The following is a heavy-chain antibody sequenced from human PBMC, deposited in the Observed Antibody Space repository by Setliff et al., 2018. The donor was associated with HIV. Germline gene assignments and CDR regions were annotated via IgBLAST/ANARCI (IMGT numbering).Heavy chain of an antibody. J-gene: IGHJ2*01. D-gene: IGHD3-16*01. Sequence: SETLSLTCTVSGDSFNSGTCYWSWIRQPAGKGLEWIGRIYASGSANYSPSLKSRVTISLDTSKNQFSLNLTSMTAADTAVYYCARGGEYPNWFFDLWGRGTLVTVSS. V-gene: IGHV4-61*02. CDR3: ARGGEYPNWFFDL. CDR2: IYASGSA. CDR1: GDSFNSGTCY.